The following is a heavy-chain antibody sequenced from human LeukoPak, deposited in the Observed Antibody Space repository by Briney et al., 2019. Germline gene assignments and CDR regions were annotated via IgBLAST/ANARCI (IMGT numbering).Heavy chain of an antibody. CDR3: ASTLIRGTDY. Sequence: GGPLRLSCEASGFSVTYAMSWVRQAPGKGLEWVSAISSSGESTYYADSVKGRFTISRDNSKNTVYLHMNSLRAEDTAVYYCASTLIRGTDYWGQGTLVTVSS. D-gene: IGHD3-22*01. CDR1: GFSVTYA. CDR2: ISSSGEST. J-gene: IGHJ4*02. V-gene: IGHV3-23*01.